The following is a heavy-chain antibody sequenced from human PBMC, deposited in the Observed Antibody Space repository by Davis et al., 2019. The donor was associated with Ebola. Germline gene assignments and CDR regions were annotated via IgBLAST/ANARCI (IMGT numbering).Heavy chain of an antibody. CDR1: GYTFNRYG. V-gene: IGHV1-18*01. D-gene: IGHD2-2*01. J-gene: IGHJ3*02. CDR2: ISAYNGNT. Sequence: ASVKVSCKTSGYTFNRYGITWVRQAPGQGLEWMGWISAYNGNTNYAQKLQGRVTMTTDTSTSTAYMELRSLRSDDTAIYYCAKDTSNIWFDMWGQGTNVTVSS. CDR3: AKDTSNIWFDM.